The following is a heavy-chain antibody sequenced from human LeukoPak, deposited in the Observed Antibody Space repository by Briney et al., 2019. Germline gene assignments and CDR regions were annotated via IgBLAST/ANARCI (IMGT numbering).Heavy chain of an antibody. J-gene: IGHJ6*02. D-gene: IGHD5-12*01. Sequence: PSETLSLTCTVSGGSISSYYWSWIRQPPGKGLEWLGYIYYSGSTNYNPSLKSRVTISVDTSKNQFSLKLSSVTAADTAVYYCARTVATITNYYYYGMDVWGQGTTVTVSS. CDR1: GGSISSYY. CDR2: IYYSGST. CDR3: ARTVATITNYYYYGMDV. V-gene: IGHV4-59*01.